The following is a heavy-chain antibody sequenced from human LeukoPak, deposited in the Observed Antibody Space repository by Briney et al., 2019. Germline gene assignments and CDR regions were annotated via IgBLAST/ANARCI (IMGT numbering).Heavy chain of an antibody. Sequence: SGTLSLTCTVSGGSISSYYWSWIRQTPGKGLEWIGYIYYSGSTNYNPSLKSRVTISVDTSKNQFSLKLSSVTAADTAVYYCARWFGELSLFDPWGQGTLVTVSS. CDR2: IYYSGST. J-gene: IGHJ5*02. CDR3: ARWFGELSLFDP. CDR1: GGSISSYY. D-gene: IGHD3-10*01. V-gene: IGHV4-59*01.